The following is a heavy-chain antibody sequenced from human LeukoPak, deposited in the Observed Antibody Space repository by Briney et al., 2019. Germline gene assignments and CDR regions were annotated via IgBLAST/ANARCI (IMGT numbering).Heavy chain of an antibody. D-gene: IGHD1-1*01. J-gene: IGHJ6*03. V-gene: IGHV1-2*02. Sequence: GASVKVSCKASGYTFTDYYMHWVRQAPGQGLEWMGWINPNSGGTNYAQKFQGRVTMTRDTSISTAYMELSRLRSDDTAVYYCARANDYYYYMDVWGKGTTVTVSS. CDR1: GYTFTDYY. CDR3: ARANDYYYYMDV. CDR2: INPNSGGT.